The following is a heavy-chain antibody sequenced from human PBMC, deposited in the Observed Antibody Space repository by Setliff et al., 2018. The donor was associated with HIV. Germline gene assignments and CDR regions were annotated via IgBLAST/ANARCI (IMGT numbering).Heavy chain of an antibody. J-gene: IGHJ4*02. CDR2: IIPSGGST. D-gene: IGHD3-10*01. CDR1: GYTFTKSI. CDR3: AGGRKDLTVVRVPNFDY. Sequence: GASVKVSCKASGYTFTKSIIHWVRQAPGQGLEWMGAIIPSGGSTGYAQTFLGRVTLTRDTSMNTFYMELTNLRSEDTAFYYCAGGRKDLTVVRVPNFDYWGQGTLVTVSS. V-gene: IGHV1-46*01.